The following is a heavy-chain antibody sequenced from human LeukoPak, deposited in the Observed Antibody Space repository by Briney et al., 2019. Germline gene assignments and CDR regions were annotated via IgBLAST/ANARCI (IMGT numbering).Heavy chain of an antibody. Sequence: GESLKISCKGSGYSFTSYWIGWVRQMPGKGLEWMGIIYPGDSDTRYSPSFQGQVTISADKSISTAYLQWSSLKASDTAIYYCARHGYCSSTSCYPNYYYYGMDVWGQGTTVTVSS. CDR3: ARHGYCSSTSCYPNYYYYGMDV. CDR2: IYPGDSDT. J-gene: IGHJ6*02. V-gene: IGHV5-51*01. D-gene: IGHD2-2*03. CDR1: GYSFTSYW.